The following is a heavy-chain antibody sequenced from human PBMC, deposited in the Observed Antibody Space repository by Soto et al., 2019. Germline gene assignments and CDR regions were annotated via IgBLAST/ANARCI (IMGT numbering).Heavy chain of an antibody. CDR1: GYTFTSYA. Sequence: ASVKVSCKASGYTFTSYAMHWVRQAPGQRLEWMGWINAGNGNTKYSQKFQGRVTITRDTSASTAYMELSSLRSEDTAVYYCAREFPGYCSSTSCYAGLGYWGQGTLVTVSS. CDR3: AREFPGYCSSTSCYAGLGY. D-gene: IGHD2-2*01. V-gene: IGHV1-3*01. CDR2: INAGNGNT. J-gene: IGHJ4*02.